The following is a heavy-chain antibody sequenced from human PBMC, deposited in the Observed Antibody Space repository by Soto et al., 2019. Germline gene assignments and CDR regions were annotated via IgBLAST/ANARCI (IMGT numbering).Heavy chain of an antibody. D-gene: IGHD1-26*01. J-gene: IGHJ4*02. Sequence: ESGGGVVPPGRSLRLSCAASGFTFSSYGMHWVRQAPGKGLEWVAIISYDGNNKKYADSVKGRFTISRDSSKNTLYLQMNSLRAEDTAVYYCAKDSGSYYMEYCFDYWGQGTLVTVSS. CDR2: ISYDGNNK. V-gene: IGHV3-30*18. CDR1: GFTFSSYG. CDR3: AKDSGSYYMEYCFDY.